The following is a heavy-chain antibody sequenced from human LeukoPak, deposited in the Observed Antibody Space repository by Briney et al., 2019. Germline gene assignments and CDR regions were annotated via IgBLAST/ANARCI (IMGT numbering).Heavy chain of an antibody. CDR2: IYTSGST. J-gene: IGHJ4*02. V-gene: IGHV4-4*07. D-gene: IGHD3-22*01. CDR3: ARESGYYDRSGYFHYFDY. CDR1: GGSIMYYY. Sequence: SETLSLTCTVSGGSIMYYYWTWIRQPAGKGLEWIGRIYTSGSTNYNPSLKSRVTMSVDTSKNQFSLKLTSVTAADTAVYYCARESGYYDRSGYFHYFDYWGQGSRVTVSS.